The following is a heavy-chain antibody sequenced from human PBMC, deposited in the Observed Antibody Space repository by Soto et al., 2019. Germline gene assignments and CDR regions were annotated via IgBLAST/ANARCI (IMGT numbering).Heavy chain of an antibody. D-gene: IGHD4-17*01. V-gene: IGHV4-34*01. Sequence: PSETLSLTCAVYGGSFSGYYWSWIRQPPGKGLEWIGEINHSGSTNYNPSLKSRVTISVDTSKNQFSLKLSSVTAADTAVYYCAILTTVMGTGYYYYYGMDVWGQGTTVTVSS. CDR3: AILTTVMGTGYYYYYGMDV. CDR2: INHSGST. J-gene: IGHJ6*02. CDR1: GGSFSGYY.